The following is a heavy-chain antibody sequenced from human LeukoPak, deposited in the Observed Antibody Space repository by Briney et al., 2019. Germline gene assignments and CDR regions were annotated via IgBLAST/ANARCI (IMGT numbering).Heavy chain of an antibody. CDR2: AILGGGT. V-gene: IGHV4-34*12. CDR1: GVSLNNYY. J-gene: IGHJ5*02. CDR3: AMVLYQSGRPRP. Sequence: SETLSLTCAVYGVSLNNYYWSWIRQSPGKGLEWIGEAILGGGTDYSPSLKSRVTISIDTSRNQISLRLTSVTAADTAVYYCAMVLYQSGRPRPWAQGTLVTVSS. D-gene: IGHD2-2*01.